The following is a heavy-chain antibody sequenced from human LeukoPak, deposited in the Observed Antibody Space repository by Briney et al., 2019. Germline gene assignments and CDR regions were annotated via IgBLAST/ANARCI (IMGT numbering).Heavy chain of an antibody. CDR3: ARDSGSYFSIFDY. V-gene: IGHV3-21*01. D-gene: IGHD1-26*01. CDR2: ISSSRSHI. CDR1: GFTFSSFS. J-gene: IGHJ4*02. Sequence: GGSLRLSCAASGFTFSSFSIGGVCQTPGKGVGWVSSISSSRSHIYYADSVKGRCTISRDNAKISLYLQMNSLRPEDTAVYYCARDSGSYFSIFDYWGQGTLVTVSS.